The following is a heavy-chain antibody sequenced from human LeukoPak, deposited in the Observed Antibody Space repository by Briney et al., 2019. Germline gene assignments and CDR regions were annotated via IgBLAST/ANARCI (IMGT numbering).Heavy chain of an antibody. CDR3: ARDIYEYCSSTSCYYYYGMDV. CDR2: IKQDGSVK. Sequence: GGSLRLSCAASGFTFNNYWMSWVRQAPGKGLEWVANIKQDGSVKYYVDSVKGRFTISRDNAKNSLYLQMNSLRAEDTAVYYCARDIYEYCSSTSCYYYYGMDVWGQGTTVTVSS. V-gene: IGHV3-7*01. CDR1: GFTFNNYW. D-gene: IGHD2-2*01. J-gene: IGHJ6*02.